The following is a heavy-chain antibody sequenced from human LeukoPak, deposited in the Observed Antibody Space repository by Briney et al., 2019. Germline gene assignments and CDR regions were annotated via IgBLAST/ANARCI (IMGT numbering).Heavy chain of an antibody. D-gene: IGHD3-22*01. CDR2: INPSGGST. V-gene: IGHV1-46*01. CDR3: ARAPIPYYYDSSAYYSDY. Sequence: ASVKVSCKASGYTFTSYYMHWVRQAPGQGLEWMGIINPSGGSTSYAQKFQGRVTFTGDTSIRTAYMEVSSLTSEDTAVYYCARAPIPYYYDSSAYYSDYWGQGTLVTVSS. J-gene: IGHJ4*02. CDR1: GYTFTSYY.